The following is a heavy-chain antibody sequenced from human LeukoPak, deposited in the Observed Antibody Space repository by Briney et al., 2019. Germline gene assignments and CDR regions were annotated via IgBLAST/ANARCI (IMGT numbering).Heavy chain of an antibody. CDR1: GGSFSGYY. Sequence: SETLSLTCAVYGGSFSGYYWSWIRQPPGKGLEWIGEINHSGSTNYNPSLKSRVTISVDTSKNQFSLKLSSVTAADTAVYYCARGRRRVVAATGNWFDPWGQGTLVTVSS. CDR2: INHSGST. CDR3: ARGRRRVVAATGNWFDP. V-gene: IGHV4-34*01. J-gene: IGHJ5*02. D-gene: IGHD2-15*01.